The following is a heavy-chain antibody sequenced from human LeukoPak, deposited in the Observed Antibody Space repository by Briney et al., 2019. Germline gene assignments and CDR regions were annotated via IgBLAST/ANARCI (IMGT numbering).Heavy chain of an antibody. D-gene: IGHD5-12*01. CDR2: INPNSGGT. CDR1: GGTFSSYA. Sequence: ASVKVSCKASGGTFSSYAISWVRQAPGQGLEWMGWINPNSGGTNYAQKFQGWVTMTRDTSISTAYMELSRLRSDDTAVYYCARSKYSGYDPFDYWGQGTLVTVSS. V-gene: IGHV1-2*04. J-gene: IGHJ4*02. CDR3: ARSKYSGYDPFDY.